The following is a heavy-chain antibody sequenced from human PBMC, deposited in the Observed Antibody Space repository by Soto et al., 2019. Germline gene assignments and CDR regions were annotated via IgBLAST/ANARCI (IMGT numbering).Heavy chain of an antibody. V-gene: IGHV4-30-4*01. CDR2: IFYSGST. J-gene: IGHJ5*02. CDR1: GGSITSDDYY. D-gene: IGHD3-16*01. Sequence: QVQLQESGPGLVEPSQTLSLTCTISGGSITSDDYYWSWIRQPPGKGLEWIGYIFYSGSTFYNPSLKCRVAISVGTSWTQFSLKLSFVPAADSAVYYCGSGIGGGGGWFDPWGQGTLVTVS. CDR3: GSGIGGGGGWFDP.